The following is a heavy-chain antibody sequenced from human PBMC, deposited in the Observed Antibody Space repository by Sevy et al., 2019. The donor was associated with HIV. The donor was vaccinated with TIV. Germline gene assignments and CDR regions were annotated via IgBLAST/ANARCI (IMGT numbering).Heavy chain of an antibody. CDR3: ARGRGYSGSYYGRWFDP. Sequence: ASVKVSCKASGYTFTSYDINWVRQATGQGLEWMGWMNPNSGNTGYAQEFQGRVTITRNTSISTAYMELSSLRSEDTAVYYCARGRGYSGSYYGRWFDPWGQGTLVTVSS. D-gene: IGHD1-26*01. CDR2: MNPNSGNT. J-gene: IGHJ5*02. V-gene: IGHV1-8*03. CDR1: GYTFTSYD.